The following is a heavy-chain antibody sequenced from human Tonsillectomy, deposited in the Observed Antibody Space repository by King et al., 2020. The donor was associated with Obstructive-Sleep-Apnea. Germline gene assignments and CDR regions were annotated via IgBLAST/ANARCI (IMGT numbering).Heavy chain of an antibody. CDR2: ISWNSANI. Sequence: VQLVESGGGLVQPGRSLRLSCVGSGFNFGDYAMHWVRQAPGKGLEWVSVISWNSANIDYADSIKGRFTISRDNTKNSLYLQMNSLRFEDTALYYCVKDSSSCLDYWGQGTLVTVAS. V-gene: IGHV3-9*01. CDR3: VKDSSSCLDY. CDR1: GFNFGDYA. D-gene: IGHD6-13*01. J-gene: IGHJ4*02.